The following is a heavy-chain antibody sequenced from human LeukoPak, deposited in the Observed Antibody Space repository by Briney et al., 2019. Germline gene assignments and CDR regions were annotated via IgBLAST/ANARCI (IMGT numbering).Heavy chain of an antibody. J-gene: IGHJ3*02. Sequence: GGSLRLSCAASGFTFSSYGVHWVRQAPGKGLEWVAVISYDGSNKYYADSVKGRFTISRDNSKNTLYLQMNSLRAEDTAVYYCAMGIIGYSDAFDIWGQGTMVTVSS. V-gene: IGHV3-30*03. CDR2: ISYDGSNK. CDR1: GFTFSSYG. CDR3: AMGIIGYSDAFDI. D-gene: IGHD1-20*01.